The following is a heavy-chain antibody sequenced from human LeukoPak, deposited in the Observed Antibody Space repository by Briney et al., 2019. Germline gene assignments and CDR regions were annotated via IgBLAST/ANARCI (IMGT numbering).Heavy chain of an antibody. Sequence: SETLSLTCTVSGGSISGYYWSWIRQPAGKGLEWIGRIYTSGSTNYNPSLKSRVTMSVDTSKNQFSLKLSSVTAADTAVYYCARHGTSGTNLNWFDPWGQGTLVTVSS. V-gene: IGHV4-4*07. CDR3: ARHGTSGTNLNWFDP. D-gene: IGHD1-1*01. CDR2: IYTSGST. CDR1: GGSISGYY. J-gene: IGHJ5*02.